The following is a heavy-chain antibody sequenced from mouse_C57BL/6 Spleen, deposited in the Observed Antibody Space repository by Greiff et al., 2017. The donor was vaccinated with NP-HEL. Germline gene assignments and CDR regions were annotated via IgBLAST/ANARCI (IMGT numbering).Heavy chain of an antibody. CDR2: IYPGSGST. CDR3: ARMDDYDVAMDY. D-gene: IGHD2-4*01. J-gene: IGHJ4*01. Sequence: QVQLQQPGAELVKPGASVKMSCKASGYTFTSYWITWVKQRPGQGLEWIGDIYPGSGSTNYNEKFKSKATLTVDTSSSTAYMQLSSLTSEDSAGYYCARMDDYDVAMDYWGQGTSVTVSS. CDR1: GYTFTSYW. V-gene: IGHV1-55*01.